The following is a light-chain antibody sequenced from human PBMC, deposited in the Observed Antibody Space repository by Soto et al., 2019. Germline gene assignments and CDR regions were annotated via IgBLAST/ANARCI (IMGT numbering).Light chain of an antibody. CDR2: GAY. Sequence: EIMMTQSPATLSVSPGERATLSCWASQSVSSNLAWYQQRPGQAPRLLIYGAYTRAAGIPARFSGSGSGTDFTLTISGLQSEDSAVYYCQQYNDWPPELTFGGGTEVEIK. V-gene: IGKV3-15*01. CDR3: QQYNDWPPELT. J-gene: IGKJ4*01. CDR1: QSVSSN.